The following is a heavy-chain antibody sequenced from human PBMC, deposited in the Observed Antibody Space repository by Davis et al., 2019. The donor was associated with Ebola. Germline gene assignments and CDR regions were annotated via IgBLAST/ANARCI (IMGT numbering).Heavy chain of an antibody. V-gene: IGHV3-23*01. Sequence: GGSLRLSCAASGFTFSSYAMTWVRQAPGKGLEWVSAISGSGGSTYYADSVKGRFTISRDNSKKTLYLQMNSLRAEDTAVYYCAKDLGYCSGGSCFLYYYYGMDVWGKGTTVTVSS. CDR2: ISGSGGST. CDR3: AKDLGYCSGGSCFLYYYYGMDV. CDR1: GFTFSSYA. J-gene: IGHJ6*04. D-gene: IGHD2-15*01.